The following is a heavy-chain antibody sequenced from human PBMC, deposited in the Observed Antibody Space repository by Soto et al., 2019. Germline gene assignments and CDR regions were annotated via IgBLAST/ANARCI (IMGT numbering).Heavy chain of an antibody. CDR3: ARVGIASSDDFDI. Sequence: QVQLQESGPGLVKPSQSLSLSCTVSGGSISGADYYWSWIRQHPERGLEWIGYIYYTGNAYYSSALKSRVTISVDTSKNQFSLSLTSVTAADTAVYFCARVGIASSDDFDIWGQGTLVTVSS. D-gene: IGHD2-21*01. CDR1: GGSISGADYY. V-gene: IGHV4-31*03. CDR2: IYYTGNA. J-gene: IGHJ3*02.